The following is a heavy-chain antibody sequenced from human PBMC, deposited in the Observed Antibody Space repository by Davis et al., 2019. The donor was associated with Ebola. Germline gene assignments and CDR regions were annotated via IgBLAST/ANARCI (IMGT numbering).Heavy chain of an antibody. CDR3: ARRPTGMYHFDF. Sequence: GESLKISCAASGFTVSNTYITWVRQTPGKGLECVSVIYSGGTTYYVDSVKGRFAISRDNTENTVYLEMDYLTAEDTAVYYCARRPTGMYHFDFWGQGTPVTVSS. D-gene: IGHD1-1*01. V-gene: IGHV3-53*01. J-gene: IGHJ4*02. CDR1: GFTVSNTY. CDR2: IYSGGTT.